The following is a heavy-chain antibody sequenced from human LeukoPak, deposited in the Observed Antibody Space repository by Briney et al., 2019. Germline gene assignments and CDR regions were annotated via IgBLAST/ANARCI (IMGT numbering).Heavy chain of an antibody. Sequence: SETLSLTCAVSGYSISSGYYWGWIRQPPGKGLEWMATIYHTGSTHYNPSLKSRVTILVDTSKNQFSLKLSSVTAADTAVYYCARGDGGYNVPSDYWGQGTLVTVSS. CDR1: GYSISSGYY. CDR2: IYHTGST. J-gene: IGHJ4*02. V-gene: IGHV4-38-2*01. CDR3: ARGDGGYNVPSDY. D-gene: IGHD5-24*01.